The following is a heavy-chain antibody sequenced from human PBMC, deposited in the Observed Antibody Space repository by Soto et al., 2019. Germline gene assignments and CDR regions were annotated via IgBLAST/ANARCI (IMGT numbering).Heavy chain of an antibody. V-gene: IGHV3-33*01. CDR3: ATGEGTFDY. J-gene: IGHJ4*02. CDR1: GFTFDSHG. Sequence: GGSLRLSCVASGFTFDSHGMHWVCQAPGKGLEWVAIIWGDASKTYYADSAKGRFTISRDNSKNTAYPELNSVRADDTAVYYCATGEGTFDYWGQGALVTVSS. CDR2: IWGDASKT.